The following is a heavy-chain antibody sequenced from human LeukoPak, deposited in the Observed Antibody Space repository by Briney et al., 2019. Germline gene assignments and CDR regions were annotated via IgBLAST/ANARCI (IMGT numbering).Heavy chain of an antibody. Sequence: SVKVSCKASGGTFSSYAISWVRQAPGQGLEWMGRIIPILGIANYAQKFQGRVTITADKSTSTAYMELSSLRSEDTAVYYCAAEGGSDWFDPGGQGTLVTVSS. V-gene: IGHV1-69*04. CDR2: IIPILGIA. CDR3: AAEGGSDWFDP. D-gene: IGHD1-26*01. CDR1: GGTFSSYA. J-gene: IGHJ5*02.